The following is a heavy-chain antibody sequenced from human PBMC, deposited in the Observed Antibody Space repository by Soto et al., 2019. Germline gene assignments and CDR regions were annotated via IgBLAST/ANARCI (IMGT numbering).Heavy chain of an antibody. CDR3: ARGHQLLLG. CDR2: IYDSGST. D-gene: IGHD2-2*01. V-gene: IGHV4-59*01. Sequence: SETLSLTCTVSGGSISNYYWSWIRQPPGKGLEWIGSIYDSGSTNYNPSLKTRVTISRDTSKNQFSLKLISVTAADTAVYYCARGHQLLLGRGQGTLLTVSS. J-gene: IGHJ4*02. CDR1: GGSISNYY.